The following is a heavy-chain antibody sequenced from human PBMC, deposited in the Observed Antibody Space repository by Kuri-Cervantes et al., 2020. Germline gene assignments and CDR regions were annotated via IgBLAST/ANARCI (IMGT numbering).Heavy chain of an antibody. Sequence: GGSLRLACAASGFTFDDYAMHWVLQAPGKGLEWVSGISWNSGSIGYADSVKRRFNISRDNAKNSLYLQMNSLVAEDTALYYCAKDMKEGSTLSSYGIDVWGQGTTVTVSS. CDR1: GFTFDDYA. V-gene: IGHV3-9*01. J-gene: IGHJ6*02. D-gene: IGHD6-13*01. CDR2: ISWNSGSI. CDR3: AKDMKEGSTLSSYGIDV.